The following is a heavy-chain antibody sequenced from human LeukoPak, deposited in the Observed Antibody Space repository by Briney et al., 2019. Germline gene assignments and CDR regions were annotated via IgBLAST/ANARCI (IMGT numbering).Heavy chain of an antibody. D-gene: IGHD6-13*01. V-gene: IGHV1-69*04. Sequence: GASVKVSCKASGGTFSSYAISWVRQAPGQGLEWMGRIIPILGIANYAQKFQGRVTITADKSTSTAYMELSSLRSEDTAVYYCASGRMRQLANGGEDYWGQGTLVTVSS. CDR1: GGTFSSYA. CDR2: IIPILGIA. J-gene: IGHJ4*02. CDR3: ASGRMRQLANGGEDY.